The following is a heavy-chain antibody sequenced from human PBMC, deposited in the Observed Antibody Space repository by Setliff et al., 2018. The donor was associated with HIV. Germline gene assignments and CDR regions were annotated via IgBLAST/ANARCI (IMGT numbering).Heavy chain of an antibody. CDR2: ITASGGA. Sequence: PSETLSLTCTVSGGSIWSGSYYWTWIRQPAGKGLEWIGHITASGGATYNPSVKSRVSISLGSPSSEFSLRLTSVSAADTAVYYCATLDPSGGNFLAYWGQGTLVTVSS. J-gene: IGHJ4*02. CDR1: GGSIWSGSYY. CDR3: ATLDPSGGNFLAY. D-gene: IGHD2-21*02. V-gene: IGHV4-61*09.